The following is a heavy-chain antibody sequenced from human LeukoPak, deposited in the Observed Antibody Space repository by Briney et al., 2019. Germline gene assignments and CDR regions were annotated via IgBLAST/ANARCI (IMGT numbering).Heavy chain of an antibody. CDR2: IYYSGST. J-gene: IGHJ4*02. CDR3: AVALGEQRFDY. D-gene: IGHD3-16*01. V-gene: IGHV4-59*06. Sequence: KTSETLSLTCTVSGGSISSYYWSWIRQHPGKGLEWIGYIYYSGSTYYNPSLKSRVTISVDTSKNQFSLKLSSVTAADTAVYYCAVALGEQRFDYWGQGTLVTVSS. CDR1: GGSISSYY.